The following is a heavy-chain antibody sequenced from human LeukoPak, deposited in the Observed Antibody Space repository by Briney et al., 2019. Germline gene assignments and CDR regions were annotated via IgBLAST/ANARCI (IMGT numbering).Heavy chain of an antibody. CDR3: ARVHSDYLFDY. V-gene: IGHV4-30-2*01. CDR1: GGSISSGGYS. CDR2: IYHSGST. D-gene: IGHD4-11*01. J-gene: IGHJ4*02. Sequence: SQTLSLTCAVSGGSISSGGYSWSWIRQPPGKGLEWIGYIYHSGSTYYNPSLKSRVTISVDRSKNQFSLKLSSVTAADTAVYYCARVHSDYLFDYWGQGTLVTVSS.